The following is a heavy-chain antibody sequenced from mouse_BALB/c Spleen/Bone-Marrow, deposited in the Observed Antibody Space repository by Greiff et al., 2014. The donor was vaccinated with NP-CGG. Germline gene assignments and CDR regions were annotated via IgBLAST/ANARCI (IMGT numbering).Heavy chain of an antibody. D-gene: IGHD3-1*01. V-gene: IGHV1S22*01. J-gene: IGHJ4*01. Sequence: LQQPGSELVRPGASVKLSCKASGYTFTSYWMHWVKQRPGQGLEWIGNIYPGSGSTNYDEKFKSKATLTVDTSSSTAYMQLSSLTSEDSAVYYCTRGQLGLPSRDYWGQGTSVTVSS. CDR1: GYTFTSYW. CDR2: IYPGSGST. CDR3: TRGQLGLPSRDY.